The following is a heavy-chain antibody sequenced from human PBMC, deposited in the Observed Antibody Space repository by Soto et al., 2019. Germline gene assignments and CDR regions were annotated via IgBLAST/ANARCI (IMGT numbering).Heavy chain of an antibody. J-gene: IGHJ4*02. CDR2: INRDGSEK. Sequence: PRGSLRLSCAASGFTFSSYWMSWVRQAPGKGLEWVANINRDGSEKYYVDSVKGRFTISRDNAKNSLSLQMNSLRAEDTAVYYCARDPGPLDYWGQGTLVTVSS. CDR1: GFTFSSYW. V-gene: IGHV3-7*01. CDR3: ARDPGPLDY.